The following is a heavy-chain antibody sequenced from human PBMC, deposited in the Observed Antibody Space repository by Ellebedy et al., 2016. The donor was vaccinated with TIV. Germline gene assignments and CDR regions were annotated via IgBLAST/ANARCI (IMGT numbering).Heavy chain of an antibody. CDR3: AKGRGGGSDSSAPRYYFDS. J-gene: IGHJ4*02. Sequence: PGGSLRLSCAASGFTFSSYAMSWVPQAQGKGLEWVSTISNTGSRTYYADSVEGRFIISRDNSKKTLYLQMNSLRAEDTAVYYCAKGRGGGSDSSAPRYYFDSWGLGTLVTVSS. V-gene: IGHV3-23*01. CDR1: GFTFSSYA. CDR2: ISNTGSRT. D-gene: IGHD3-22*01.